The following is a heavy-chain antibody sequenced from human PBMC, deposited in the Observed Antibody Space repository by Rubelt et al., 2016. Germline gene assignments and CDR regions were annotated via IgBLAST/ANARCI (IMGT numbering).Heavy chain of an antibody. J-gene: IGHJ4*02. Sequence: GEGLEWVAVISYDGSNKYYADSVKGRFTISRDNSKNTLYLQMNSLRAEDTAVYYCARDQAIVVVPAAIPSSDFDYWGQGTLVTVSS. CDR2: ISYDGSNK. CDR3: ARDQAIVVVPAAIPSSDFDY. D-gene: IGHD2-2*01. V-gene: IGHV3-30*04.